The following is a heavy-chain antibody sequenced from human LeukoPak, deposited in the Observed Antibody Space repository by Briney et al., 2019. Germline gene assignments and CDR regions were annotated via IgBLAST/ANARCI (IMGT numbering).Heavy chain of an antibody. CDR2: IYTGGST. CDR3: ARDLGTNDAFDI. CDR1: GFPFDDYG. Sequence: GGSLRLSCAASGFPFDDYGMLWVRQAPGKGLEWVSIIYTGGSTYYAHSVKGRFTISRDNSKNTVYLQMNSLRAEDTAVYFCARDLGTNDAFDIWGQGTMLTVSS. V-gene: IGHV3-53*01. J-gene: IGHJ3*02. D-gene: IGHD7-27*01.